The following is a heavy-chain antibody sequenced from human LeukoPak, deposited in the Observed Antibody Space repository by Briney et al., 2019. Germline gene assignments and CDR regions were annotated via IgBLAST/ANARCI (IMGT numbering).Heavy chain of an antibody. Sequence: GASVKVSCKASGGTFSSYAISWVRQAPGQGLEWMGGIIPIFGTANYAQKFQGRVTITADESTSTAYMELSSLRSEDTAVYYCARALALVVRGALDIWGQGTMVTVSS. CDR2: IIPIFGTA. J-gene: IGHJ3*02. D-gene: IGHD3-22*01. V-gene: IGHV1-69*13. CDR3: ARALALVVRGALDI. CDR1: GGTFSSYA.